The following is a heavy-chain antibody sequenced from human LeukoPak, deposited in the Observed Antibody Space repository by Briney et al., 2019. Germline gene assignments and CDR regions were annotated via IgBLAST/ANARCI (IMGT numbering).Heavy chain of an antibody. CDR3: ARSYYYDTSGYYYISLGY. V-gene: IGHV3-48*02. D-gene: IGHD3-22*01. Sequence: GGSLRLSCAASGFTFSSYTMNWVRQAPGKGLEWVSYIRGSSTTIDYADSVKGRFTISRDNAKKSLYLQMNNLRDEDTAVYYCARSYYYDTSGYYYISLGYWGQGTLVTVSS. CDR2: IRGSSTTI. CDR1: GFTFSSYT. J-gene: IGHJ4*02.